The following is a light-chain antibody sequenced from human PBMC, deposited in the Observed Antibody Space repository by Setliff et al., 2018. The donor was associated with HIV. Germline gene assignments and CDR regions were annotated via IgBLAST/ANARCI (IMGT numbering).Light chain of an antibody. CDR2: DAS. Sequence: DIQMTQSPSSLSVSVGDRVTVTCQATQDISTYLNWYQQKSGKAPKLLIWDASNLDAGVPARFSGGGSGTHFTLTISSLQPEDVATYYCQQYKDLLTFGGGTKVDIK. V-gene: IGKV1-33*01. J-gene: IGKJ4*01. CDR1: QDISTY. CDR3: QQYKDLLT.